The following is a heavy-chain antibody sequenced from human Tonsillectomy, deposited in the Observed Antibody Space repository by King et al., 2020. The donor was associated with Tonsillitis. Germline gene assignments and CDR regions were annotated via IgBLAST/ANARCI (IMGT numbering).Heavy chain of an antibody. Sequence: VQLVESGAEVKKPGESLKISCQGSGYTFSNYWIAWVRQMPGKGLEWMGIIYPDDSDTTCSPSFQGQVSISADKSISTVYLQCSSLKASDTAIYYCARQGGYGGSVYFDSWGQGTLVTVSS. V-gene: IGHV5-51*01. D-gene: IGHD4-23*01. CDR2: IYPDDSDT. CDR3: ARQGGYGGSVYFDS. CDR1: GYTFSNYW. J-gene: IGHJ4*02.